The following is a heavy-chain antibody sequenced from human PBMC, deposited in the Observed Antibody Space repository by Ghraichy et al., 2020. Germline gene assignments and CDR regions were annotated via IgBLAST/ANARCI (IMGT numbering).Heavy chain of an antibody. CDR2: ITSSSRSI. CDR3: ARASRVVRFYYYDGMDV. D-gene: IGHD4-23*01. Sequence: GGSLRLSCVGSGFTFSSYNMNWVRQSPGKGLEWVSYITSSSRSIFYADSVKGRFTISRDNAKNSLSLQMHSLRDEDTAVYYCARASRVVRFYYYDGMDVWGQGTTVTVSS. CDR1: GFTFSSYN. V-gene: IGHV3-48*02. J-gene: IGHJ6*02.